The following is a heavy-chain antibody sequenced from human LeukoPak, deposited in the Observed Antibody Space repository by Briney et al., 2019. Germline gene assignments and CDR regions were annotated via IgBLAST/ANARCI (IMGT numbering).Heavy chain of an antibody. CDR3: ARVLQRAFFDY. D-gene: IGHD3-3*02. V-gene: IGHV4-61*02. CDR1: GGSISSGSYY. CDR2: IYTSGST. Sequence: SQTLSLACTVSGGSISSGSYYWSWIRQPAGKGLEWIGRIYTSGSTNYNPSLKSRVTISVDTSKNQFSLKLSSVTAADTAVYYCARVLQRAFFDYWGQGTLVTVSS. J-gene: IGHJ4*02.